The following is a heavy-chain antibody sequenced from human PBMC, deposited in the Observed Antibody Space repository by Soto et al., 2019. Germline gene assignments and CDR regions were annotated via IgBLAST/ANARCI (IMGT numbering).Heavy chain of an antibody. D-gene: IGHD2-2*01. J-gene: IGHJ5*02. CDR2: IIPIFGTA. Sequence: QVQLVQSGAEVKKPGSSVKVSCKASGGTFSSYAISWVRQAPGQGLEWMGGIIPIFGTANYAQKFQGRVTITADKTTSTAYMDLSSLSTVEAAVYYCACQSGIVVVPAATPRFDPWGQGTLVTVSS. V-gene: IGHV1-69*06. CDR1: GGTFSSYA. CDR3: ACQSGIVVVPAATPRFDP.